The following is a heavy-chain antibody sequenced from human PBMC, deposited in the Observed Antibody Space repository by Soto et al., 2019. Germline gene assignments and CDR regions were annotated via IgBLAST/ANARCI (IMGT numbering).Heavy chain of an antibody. Sequence: PGGSLRLSCAASGFTFRSYAMHWVRQAPGKGLEWVTVISYDGSNKYYADSVKGRFTISRDNSENTLYLQMNSLRAEDTAVYYCAKDTRRDDYGDYRWFDPWGQGTLVTVSS. V-gene: IGHV3-30*18. CDR2: ISYDGSNK. CDR3: AKDTRRDDYGDYRWFDP. J-gene: IGHJ5*02. CDR1: GFTFRSYA. D-gene: IGHD4-17*01.